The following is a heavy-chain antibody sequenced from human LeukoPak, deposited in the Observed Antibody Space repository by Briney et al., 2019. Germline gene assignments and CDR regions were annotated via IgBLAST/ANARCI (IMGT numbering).Heavy chain of an antibody. J-gene: IGHJ4*02. CDR3: ARDRAREITMVRGVIIDYFDY. V-gene: IGHV1-69*04. D-gene: IGHD3-10*01. CDR1: GGTFSSYA. CDR2: IIPILGIA. Sequence: ASVKVSCKASGGTFSSYAISWVRQAPGQGLEWMGRIIPILGIANYAQKLQGRVTITADKSTSTAYMELSSLRSEDTAVYYCARDRAREITMVRGVIIDYFDYWGQGTLVTVSS.